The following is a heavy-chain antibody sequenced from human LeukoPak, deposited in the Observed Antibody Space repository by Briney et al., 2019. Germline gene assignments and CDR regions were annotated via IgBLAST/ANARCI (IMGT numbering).Heavy chain of an antibody. D-gene: IGHD3-22*01. CDR3: AKGDRSGYDYFDY. Sequence: GASLRLSCAASGFTFNSYGMNWVRQAPGKGLEWVSLINGSGGSTYYTDSVKGRFTISRDNSKSTVYLQMNSLRAEDTAVYYCAKGDRSGYDYFDYWGQGTLVTVSS. CDR2: INGSGGST. V-gene: IGHV3-23*01. J-gene: IGHJ4*02. CDR1: GFTFNSYG.